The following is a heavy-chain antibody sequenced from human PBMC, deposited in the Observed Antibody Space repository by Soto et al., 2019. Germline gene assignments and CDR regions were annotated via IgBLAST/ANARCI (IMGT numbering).Heavy chain of an antibody. CDR1: GFTFRTYS. CDR2: ISGSGTAT. D-gene: IGHD3-22*01. Sequence: PGGSLRLSCAASGFTFRTYSMSWVRQAPRKGLEWVSGISGSGTATYYTDSVKGRFTVSRDNSKDTVSLQMNTLRVEDTAVYYCAKTRLYDNNDYHRDGFDVWGPGTVVTVSS. V-gene: IGHV3-23*01. J-gene: IGHJ3*01. CDR3: AKTRLYDNNDYHRDGFDV.